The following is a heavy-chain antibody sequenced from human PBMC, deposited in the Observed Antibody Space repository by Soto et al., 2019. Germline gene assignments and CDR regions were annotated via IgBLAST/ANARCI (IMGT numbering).Heavy chain of an antibody. CDR1: GDTFTNFG. D-gene: IGHD3-10*01. J-gene: IGHJ5*02. V-gene: IGHV1-18*01. Sequence: ASVKVSCKTSGDTFTNFGLSWVRQAPGQGLEWMGWIATYNSDKNYAQKFQGRLTLTTDTSTSTGYMELKSLEYDDTAVYYCARVLRGVVNWFDPWGQGTLVTSPQ. CDR2: IATYNSDK. CDR3: ARVLRGVVNWFDP.